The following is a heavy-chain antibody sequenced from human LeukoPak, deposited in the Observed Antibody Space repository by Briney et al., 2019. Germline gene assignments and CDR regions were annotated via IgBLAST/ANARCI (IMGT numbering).Heavy chain of an antibody. CDR3: ARTRGAGYSYGFNYYYYMDV. D-gene: IGHD5-18*01. V-gene: IGHV4-39*07. CDR1: GGSISSSSYF. J-gene: IGHJ6*03. Sequence: PSETLSLTCTVSGGSISSSSYFWGWIRQPPGKGLEWIGTIYYSGTTYFNPSLKSQVTISIDTSKNQFSLRLSSVTAADTAVYYCARTRGAGYSYGFNYYYYMDVWGKGTTVTVSS. CDR2: IYYSGTT.